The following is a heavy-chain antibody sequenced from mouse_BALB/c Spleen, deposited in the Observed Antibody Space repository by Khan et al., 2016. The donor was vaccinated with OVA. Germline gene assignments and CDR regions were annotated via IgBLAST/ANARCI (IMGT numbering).Heavy chain of an antibody. CDR2: INPNSGYT. CDR3: ARRTSVYTMDY. J-gene: IGHJ4*01. V-gene: IGHV1-4*01. Sequence: VQLQESGAELARPGASVKMSCKASGYTFTSNTMHWVKQRPGQGLEWIGYINPNSGYTNYNQNFKDKATLNADKSSSTAYMHLSSLTSEDSAVYYCARRTSVYTMDYWGQGTSVTVSS. CDR1: GYTFTSNT. D-gene: IGHD1-1*01.